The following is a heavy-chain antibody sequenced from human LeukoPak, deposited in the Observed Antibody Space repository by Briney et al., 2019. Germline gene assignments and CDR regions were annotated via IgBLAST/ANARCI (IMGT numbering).Heavy chain of an antibody. J-gene: IGHJ3*02. CDR1: GGSISSHY. Sequence: SETLSLTCTVSGGSISSHYWSWIRQPPGKGLEWAGYIYYSGSTNYNPSLKSRVTISVDTSKNQFSLKLSSVTAADTAVYYCARVRDAFDIWGQGTMVTVSS. V-gene: IGHV4-59*11. CDR3: ARVRDAFDI. CDR2: IYYSGST.